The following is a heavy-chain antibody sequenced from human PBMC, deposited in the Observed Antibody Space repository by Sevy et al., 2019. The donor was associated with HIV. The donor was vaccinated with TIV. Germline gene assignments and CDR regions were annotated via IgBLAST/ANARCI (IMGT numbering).Heavy chain of an antibody. V-gene: IGHV5-51*01. CDR1: GYSFTSYC. CDR2: FCPGDSDI. Sequence: GESLEISCKISGYSFTSYCIGWVRQMTGKGLEWMGIFCPGDSDISYSPSFQGQVTISADKSLSTVYLQWRSLKASDTAMYYCTRQGPSDGMDVWGRGTTVTVSS. J-gene: IGHJ6*02. CDR3: TRQGPSDGMDV.